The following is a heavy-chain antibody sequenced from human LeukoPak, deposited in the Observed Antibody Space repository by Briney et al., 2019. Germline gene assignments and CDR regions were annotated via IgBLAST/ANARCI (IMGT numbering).Heavy chain of an antibody. D-gene: IGHD6-6*01. Sequence: PGGSLRLSCAASGFTFDDYAMHWVRQAPGKGLEWVAVISYDGNNKYYADSVKGRFTISRDNSKNTLYLQMNSLRAEDTAVYYCARDPALRSDSSSRQYYFDYWGQGTLVTVSS. CDR2: ISYDGNNK. J-gene: IGHJ4*02. CDR1: GFTFDDYA. V-gene: IGHV3-30-3*01. CDR3: ARDPALRSDSSSRQYYFDY.